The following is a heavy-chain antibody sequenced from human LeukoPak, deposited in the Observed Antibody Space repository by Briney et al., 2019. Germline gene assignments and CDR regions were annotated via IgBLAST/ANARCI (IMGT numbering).Heavy chain of an antibody. CDR1: GFTFSSYA. V-gene: IGHV3-23*01. CDR2: ISGSCGST. CDR3: AKGKPIAARPPPFFDY. J-gene: IGHJ4*02. D-gene: IGHD6-6*01. Sequence: GGSLRLSCAASGFTFSSYAMSWVRQAPGKGLEWVSAISGSCGSTYYADSVKGRFTISRYNSKNTLYLQMNSLRAEDTAVYYCAKGKPIAARPPPFFDYWGQGTLVTVSS.